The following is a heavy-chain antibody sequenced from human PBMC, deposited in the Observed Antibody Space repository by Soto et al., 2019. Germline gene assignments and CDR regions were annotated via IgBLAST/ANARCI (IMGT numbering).Heavy chain of an antibody. CDR2: ISYDGSNT. Sequence: QVQLVESGGGVVQPGRSLRLSCAASGFTFSNYGIHWVRQAPGKGLEWVAVISYDGSNTYYADCVKGRFTISRDNSKNTLYLQMNSLRPEDTAVYYCAKGVGSYWATDYWGQGTLVTVSS. CDR1: GFTFSNYG. V-gene: IGHV3-30*18. D-gene: IGHD1-26*01. J-gene: IGHJ4*02. CDR3: AKGVGSYWATDY.